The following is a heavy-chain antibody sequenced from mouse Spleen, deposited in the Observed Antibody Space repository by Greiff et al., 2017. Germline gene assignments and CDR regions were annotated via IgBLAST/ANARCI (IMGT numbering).Heavy chain of an antibody. J-gene: IGHJ2*01. CDR2: INYSGFT. V-gene: IGHV3-8*02. D-gene: IGHD1-2*01. CDR3: ARSHFGYPIDS. CDR1: GDSITSDY. Sequence: EVQLQESGPSLVKPSQTLSLTCSVTGDSITSDYWNWIRKFPGNKLEYMGYINYSGFTYFNPSLKSRISITRDTSKNQYYLQFHSVTTEDTATYYCARSHFGYPIDSWGRGTTLTVSS.